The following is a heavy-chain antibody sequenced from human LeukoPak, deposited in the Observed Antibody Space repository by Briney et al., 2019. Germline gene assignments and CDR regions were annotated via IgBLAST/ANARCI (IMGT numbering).Heavy chain of an antibody. Sequence: GASVKVSCMASGYTFTGHYMHWVRQAPGQGLEWMGWINPNSGGTNYAQKFQGRVTMTRDTSISTAYMELSRLRSDDTAVYYCARDSSWQQLSVAFDIWGQGTMVTVSS. V-gene: IGHV1-2*02. CDR3: ARDSSWQQLSVAFDI. CDR2: INPNSGGT. CDR1: GYTFTGHY. J-gene: IGHJ3*02. D-gene: IGHD6-13*01.